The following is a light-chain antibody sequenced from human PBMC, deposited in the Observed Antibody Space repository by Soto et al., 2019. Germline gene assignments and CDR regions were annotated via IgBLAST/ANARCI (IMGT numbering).Light chain of an antibody. CDR3: QEYLSTVLI. CDR2: KAS. V-gene: IGKV1-5*03. CDR1: QSISNW. Sequence: DIQMTQSPSTLSASVGDRVTITCRASQSISNWLAWYQQKPGKAPKLLIYKASSLESGVPSRFSGSGSGPEFTLTISSLQAEDVAIYYCQEYLSTVLIFGGGTKVEI. J-gene: IGKJ4*01.